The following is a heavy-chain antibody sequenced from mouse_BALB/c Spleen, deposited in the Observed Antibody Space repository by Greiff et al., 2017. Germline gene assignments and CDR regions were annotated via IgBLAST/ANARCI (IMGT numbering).Heavy chain of an antibody. V-gene: IGHV7-3*02. CDR1: GFTFTDYY. D-gene: IGHD2-2*01. Sequence: DVKLVESGGGLVQPGGSLRLSCATSGFTFTDYYMSWVRQPPGKALEWLGFIRNKANGYTTEYSASVKGRFTISRDNSQSILYLQMNTLRAEDTAMYYCAREGYQGYAMDYWGQGTSVTVSS. CDR3: AREGYQGYAMDY. CDR2: IRNKANGYTT. J-gene: IGHJ4*01.